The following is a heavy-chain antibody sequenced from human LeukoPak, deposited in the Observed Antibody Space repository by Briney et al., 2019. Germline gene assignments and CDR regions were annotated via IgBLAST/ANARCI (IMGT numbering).Heavy chain of an antibody. Sequence: SQTLSLTCAISGDSVSSNTDAWNWIRQSPSRGLEWLGRTYYRSKWYNDYAVSVKSRIIINPDTSRNQFSLQLNSVTPEDTAVYYCARGAKRTLDYWGQGTLVTVSS. CDR2: TYYRSKWYN. V-gene: IGHV6-1*01. J-gene: IGHJ4*02. CDR1: GDSVSSNTDA. D-gene: IGHD3-16*01. CDR3: ARGAKRTLDY.